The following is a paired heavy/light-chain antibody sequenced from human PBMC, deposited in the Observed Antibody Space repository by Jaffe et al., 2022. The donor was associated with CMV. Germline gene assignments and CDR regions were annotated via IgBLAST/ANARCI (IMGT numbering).Heavy chain of an antibody. V-gene: IGHV1-69*18. CDR1: GGPFRNYA. J-gene: IGHJ6*03. CDR3: ARDGTATTLRGPYYFYHMDV. D-gene: IGHD3-22*01. Sequence: QVQLVQSGAEVKKPGSSVKVSCKASGGPFRNYAISWVRQAPGQGLEWMGRIVPMFGMPNYAQKFQGSVTITADESTSTVFMELSSLRSEDTAIYYCARDGTATTLRGPYYFYHMDVWGKGTTVTVAS. CDR2: IVPMFGMP.
Light chain of an antibody. CDR2: KAS. CDR1: QNIDNW. J-gene: IGKJ1*01. V-gene: IGKV1-5*03. Sequence: EIQMTQSPSTLSASVGDTLTITCRASQNIDNWLAWYQQKPGKAPNLLIYKASSLQSGVPSRFSGSGSGTEFTLTISSLQPDDFATYYCQQYSGYSTFGQGTRVEI. CDR3: QQYSGYST.